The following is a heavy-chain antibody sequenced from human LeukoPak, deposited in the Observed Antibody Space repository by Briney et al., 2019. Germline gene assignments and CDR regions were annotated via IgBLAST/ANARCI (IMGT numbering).Heavy chain of an antibody. CDR1: GFTFDDYA. J-gene: IGHJ4*02. CDR3: ANSVTFGGALRGN. CDR2: ISWNSGSI. Sequence: GGSLRLSCAASGFTFDDYAMHWVRQAPGKGLEWVSGISWNSGSIGYADSVKGRFTISRDNAKNSLYLQMNSLRAEDTAVYYCANSVTFGGALRGNWGQGTLVTVSS. V-gene: IGHV3-9*01. D-gene: IGHD3-16*01.